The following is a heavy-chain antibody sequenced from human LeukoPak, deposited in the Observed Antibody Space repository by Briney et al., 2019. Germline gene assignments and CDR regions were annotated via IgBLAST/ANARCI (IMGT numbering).Heavy chain of an antibody. CDR2: IIPIFGTA. V-gene: IGHV1-69*05. CDR1: GGTFSNYA. Sequence: ASVKVSCKASGGTFSNYAISWVRQAPGQGLEWMGRIIPIFGTANYAQKFQGRVTITTDESTSTAYMELSSLRSEDTAVYYCARQGLGNAFDIWGQGTMVTVSS. D-gene: IGHD3-10*01. CDR3: ARQGLGNAFDI. J-gene: IGHJ3*02.